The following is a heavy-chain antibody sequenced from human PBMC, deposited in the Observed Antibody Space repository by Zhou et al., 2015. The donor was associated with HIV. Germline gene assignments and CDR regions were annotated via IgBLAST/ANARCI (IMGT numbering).Heavy chain of an antibody. CDR3: ARDDSIRGTSRHSLPFGH. V-gene: IGHV1-69*06. CDR2: IIPIFGTS. CDR1: GGTFSSDG. J-gene: IGHJ4*02. Sequence: VQLVQSGAEVKKPGSSVKVSCEVSGGTFSSDGISWVRQAPGQGLEWMGGIIPIFGTSTNAQRFQGRVTFTADRSTSTAYMELRRLTSEDTAMYYCARDDSIRGTSRHSLPFGHWGQGTRVSVYS. D-gene: IGHD2-15*01.